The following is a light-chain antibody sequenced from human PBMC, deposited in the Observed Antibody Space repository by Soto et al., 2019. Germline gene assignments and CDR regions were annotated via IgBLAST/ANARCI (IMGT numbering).Light chain of an antibody. CDR3: QQYGNSPMYT. CDR1: QSVSSNY. V-gene: IGKV3-20*01. CDR2: GAS. J-gene: IGKJ2*01. Sequence: EIVLTQSPGTLSLSPGERATLSCRASQSVSSNYLAWYQQKPGQAPSLLIYGASSRATDIPDRFSGSGSGTDFTLTIRRVEPEDFAVYYCQQYGNSPMYTFGQGTKLEIK.